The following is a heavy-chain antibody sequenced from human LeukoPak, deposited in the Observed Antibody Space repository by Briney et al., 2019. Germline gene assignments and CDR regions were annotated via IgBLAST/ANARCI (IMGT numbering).Heavy chain of an antibody. CDR3: AKAGYYYDSSGDYYYGMDV. CDR1: GFTFSSYG. J-gene: IGHJ6*02. V-gene: IGHV3-30*18. D-gene: IGHD3-22*01. CDR2: ISYDGSNK. Sequence: PGRSLRLSCAASGFTFSSYGMHWVRQAPGKGLEWVAVISYDGSNKYYADSVKGRFTISRDNSKNTLYLQMNSLRAEDTAVYYCAKAGYYYDSSGDYYYGMDVWGQGTTVTVSS.